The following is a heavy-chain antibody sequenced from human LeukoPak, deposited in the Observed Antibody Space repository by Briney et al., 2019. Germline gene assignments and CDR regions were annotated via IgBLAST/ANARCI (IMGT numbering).Heavy chain of an antibody. D-gene: IGHD3-22*01. J-gene: IGHJ4*02. V-gene: IGHV3-21*01. CDR1: GFTFSSYS. Sequence: GGSLRLSCAASGFTFSSYSMNWVRQAPGKGLEWVSSISSSSSYIYYADSVKGRFTISRDNAKNSLYLQMNSLRAEDTAVYYCASLRSYYDSSGYYYVDYWGQGTLVTVSS. CDR2: ISSSSSYI. CDR3: ASLRSYYDSSGYYYVDY.